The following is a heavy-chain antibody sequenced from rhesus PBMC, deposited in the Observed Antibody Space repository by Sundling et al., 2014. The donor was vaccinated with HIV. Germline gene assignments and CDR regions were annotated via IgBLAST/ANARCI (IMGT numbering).Heavy chain of an antibody. V-gene: IGHV4-173*01. CDR2: VSGRAGTT. D-gene: IGHD3-3*01. Sequence: QVHLQESGPGLVRPSETLSLTCAVSGDSISSHYWAWIRQPPGKGLEWIGRVSGRAGTTDYNPSLKRRVTISTDKSDNQVSLTLNSVTAADTAVYYCARDIGPLNFWGQGVLVIVSS. J-gene: IGHJ4*01. CDR3: ARDIGPLNF. CDR1: GDSISSHY.